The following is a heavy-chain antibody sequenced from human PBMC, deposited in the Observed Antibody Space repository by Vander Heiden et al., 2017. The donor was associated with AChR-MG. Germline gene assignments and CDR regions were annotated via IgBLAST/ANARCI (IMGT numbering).Heavy chain of an antibody. CDR2: ICNSANT. CDR1: GGSITTYC. Sequence: QVQLQESGPGLVKPSETLSLTCTVSGGSITTYCWSWIRQSPGKGLEWIGYICNSANTEYNPSLKSRVTRSADTSKNQFSLKLRSVTAADTAVYYCAREKGIYDILTGDDSNRYWFDSWGQVTLVSVS. J-gene: IGHJ5*01. D-gene: IGHD3-9*01. V-gene: IGHV4-4*08. CDR3: AREKGIYDILTGDDSNRYWFDS.